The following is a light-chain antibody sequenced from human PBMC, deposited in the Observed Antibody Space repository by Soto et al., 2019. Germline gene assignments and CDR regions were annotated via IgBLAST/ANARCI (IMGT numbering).Light chain of an antibody. CDR3: QHYDHVQVT. J-gene: IGKJ5*01. CDR1: QDIDNY. CDR2: DAS. Sequence: DIQMTQSPSSLSASVGDRVTITCRASQDIDNYLNWYQQKPGKAPNLLIYDASNLETGVPSRFSGGGSGTDFTFTITSLQPEDIATYYCQHYDHVQVTFGQGTRLEIK. V-gene: IGKV1-33*01.